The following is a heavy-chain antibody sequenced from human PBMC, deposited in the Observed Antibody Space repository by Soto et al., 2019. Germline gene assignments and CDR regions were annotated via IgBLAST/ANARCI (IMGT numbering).Heavy chain of an antibody. CDR2: ISYDGENT. J-gene: IGHJ4*02. V-gene: IGHV3-30*14. CDR3: ARVSLDSPIWCGGDY. Sequence: QVQLVESGGDVVQPGRSLRLSCAASGFTFSSYSMHWVRQAPGKGLEWVAVISYDGENTYYADSVKGRFTISRDNSKNMLYLYMNSLRAEDTAVYYCARVSLDSPIWCGGDYCGQGTLVTVSS. D-gene: IGHD3-10*01. CDR1: GFTFSSYS.